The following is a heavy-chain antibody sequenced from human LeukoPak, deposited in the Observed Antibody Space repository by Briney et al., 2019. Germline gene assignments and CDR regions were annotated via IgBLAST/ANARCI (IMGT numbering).Heavy chain of an antibody. CDR3: AKAPTGYVPGD. CDR1: GFTLSSYS. D-gene: IGHD3-9*01. J-gene: IGHJ4*02. CDR2: ISGSGGST. Sequence: GGSLRLSCAASGFTLSSYSMTWVHQAPGKGLEWVSVISGSGGSTYYADSVKGRFTISRDNSKNTLSLQMNSLRAEDTAVYYCAKAPTGYVPGDWGQGTLVTVSS. V-gene: IGHV3-23*01.